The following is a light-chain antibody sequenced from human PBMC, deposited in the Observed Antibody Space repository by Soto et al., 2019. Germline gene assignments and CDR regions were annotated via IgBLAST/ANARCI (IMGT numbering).Light chain of an antibody. CDR3: AAWDDSLSGQGV. V-gene: IGLV1-47*01. J-gene: IGLJ2*01. CDR2: RSN. Sequence: QSVLTQPPSASGTPGQRVTISCSGSSSSIGSNSVYWYQQLPGTAPKLLIYRSNQRPSGVPDRFSGSKSGTSASLAISGLLSEDEADYYCAAWDDSLSGQGVFGGGTKLTVL. CDR1: SSSIGSNS.